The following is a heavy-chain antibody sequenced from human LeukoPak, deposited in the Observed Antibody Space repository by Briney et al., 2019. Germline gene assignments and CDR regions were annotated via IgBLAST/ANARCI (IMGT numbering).Heavy chain of an antibody. Sequence: GGSLRLSCAASGFTFSNYAMTWVRQAPGKGLEWVSGISGGGGSTYYADSVKGRFTISRDNSKNTLYLQMNSLRAEDTAVYYCAKAGGKYCSGGSCYAFDHWGQGTLVTVSS. V-gene: IGHV3-23*01. CDR3: AKAGGKYCSGGSCYAFDH. CDR1: GFTFSNYA. CDR2: ISGGGGST. D-gene: IGHD2-15*01. J-gene: IGHJ4*02.